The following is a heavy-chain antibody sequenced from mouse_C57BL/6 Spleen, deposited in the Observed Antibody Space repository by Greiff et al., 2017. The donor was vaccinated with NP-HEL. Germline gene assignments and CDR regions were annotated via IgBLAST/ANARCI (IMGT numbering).Heavy chain of an antibody. V-gene: IGHV5-15*01. J-gene: IGHJ2*01. D-gene: IGHD2-3*01. Sequence: DVHLVESGGGLVQPGGSLKLSCAASGFTFSDYGMAWVRQAPRKGPEWVAFISNLAYSIYYADTVTGRFTISRENAKNTLYLEMSSLRSEDTAMYYCARLYDRDYFDYWGQGTTLTVSS. CDR2: ISNLAYSI. CDR1: GFTFSDYG. CDR3: ARLYDRDYFDY.